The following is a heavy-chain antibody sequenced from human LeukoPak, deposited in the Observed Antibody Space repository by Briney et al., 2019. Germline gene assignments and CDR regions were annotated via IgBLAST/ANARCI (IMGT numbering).Heavy chain of an antibody. D-gene: IGHD6-19*01. CDR2: IRYDGSNK. V-gene: IGHV3-30*02. CDR3: AKDNQAEEWLVPVDY. Sequence: PGGSLRLPCAASGFTFSSYGMHWVRQAPGKGLEWVAFIRYDGSNKYYADSVKGRFTISRDNSKNTLYLQMNSLRAEDTAVYYCAKDNQAEEWLVPVDYWGQGTLVTVSS. J-gene: IGHJ4*02. CDR1: GFTFSSYG.